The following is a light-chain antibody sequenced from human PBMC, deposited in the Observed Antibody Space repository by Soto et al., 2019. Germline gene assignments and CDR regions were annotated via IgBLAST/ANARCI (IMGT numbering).Light chain of an antibody. V-gene: IGKV4-1*01. Sequence: DIVMTQSPDSLAVSLGERATINCKSSQSVLDSSNNKNYLVWYQQKPGQPPKLLIYWASTREAGVPDRFSGGGSGTEFTLTISSLQAEDVAVYFCQQYYTTPPYTFGQGTKLEIK. CDR1: QSVLDSSNNKNY. CDR3: QQYYTTPPYT. CDR2: WAS. J-gene: IGKJ2*01.